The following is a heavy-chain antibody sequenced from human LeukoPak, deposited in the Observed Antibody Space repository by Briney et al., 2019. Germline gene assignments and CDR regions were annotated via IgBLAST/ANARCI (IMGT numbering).Heavy chain of an antibody. CDR2: INHSGST. Sequence: SETLSLTCAVYGGSFSGYYWSWIRQPPGKGLEWIGEINHSGSTNYNPSLKSRVTISVDTSKNQFSLKLSSVPAADTAVYYCASTIFGVVASSDAFDIWGQGTMVTVSS. V-gene: IGHV4-34*01. CDR3: ASTIFGVVASSDAFDI. CDR1: GGSFSGYY. J-gene: IGHJ3*02. D-gene: IGHD3-3*01.